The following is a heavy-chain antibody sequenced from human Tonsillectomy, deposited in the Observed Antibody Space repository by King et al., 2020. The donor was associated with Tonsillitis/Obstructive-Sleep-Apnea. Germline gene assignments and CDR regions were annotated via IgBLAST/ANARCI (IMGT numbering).Heavy chain of an antibody. Sequence: VQLVESGGGVVQPGRSLRLSCAASGFTFSSYAMHWGRQAPGKGLEGVAVILYDGSNKSYADSVKVRFTISRDNSKNPLYLQMNTLRAKDTAVYYCARGSPAAFDIWGQGTMVTVSS. V-gene: IGHV3-30*01. CDR1: GFTFSSYA. J-gene: IGHJ3*02. CDR3: ARGSPAAFDI. CDR2: ILYDGSNK.